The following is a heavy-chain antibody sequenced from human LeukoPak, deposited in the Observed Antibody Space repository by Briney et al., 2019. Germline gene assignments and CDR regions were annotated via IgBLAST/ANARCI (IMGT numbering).Heavy chain of an antibody. D-gene: IGHD2-2*01. J-gene: IGHJ4*02. CDR3: ASGVVPAATVDY. V-gene: IGHV3-21*01. CDR2: ISSSSSYI. CDR1: GFTFSSYS. Sequence: GGSLRLSCGASGFTFSSYSMNWVRQAPGKGLEWVSSISSSSSYIYYADSVKGRFTISRDNAKNSLYLQMNSLRAEDTAVYYCASGVVPAATVDYWGQGTLVTVSS.